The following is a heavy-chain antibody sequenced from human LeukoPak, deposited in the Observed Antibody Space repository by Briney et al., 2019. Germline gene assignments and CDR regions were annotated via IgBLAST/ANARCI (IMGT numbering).Heavy chain of an antibody. CDR2: IYYSGST. D-gene: IGHD3-10*01. J-gene: IGHJ4*02. Sequence: PSETLSLTCTVSGGSVSSGSYYWSWIRQPPGKGLEWIGYIYYSGSTNYNPSLKSRVTISVDTSKNQFSLKLSSVTAADTAVYYCARGDYYGSGPPWGIGYYFDYWGQGTLVTVSS. CDR1: GGSVSSGSYY. CDR3: ARGDYYGSGPPWGIGYYFDY. V-gene: IGHV4-61*01.